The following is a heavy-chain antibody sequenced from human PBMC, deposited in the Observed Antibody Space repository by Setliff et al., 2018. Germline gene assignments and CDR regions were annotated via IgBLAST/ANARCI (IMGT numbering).Heavy chain of an antibody. V-gene: IGHV1-69*06. J-gene: IGHJ4*02. CDR3: ARELPRTIFGVVIDY. Sequence: GASVKVSFKASGGTFSSYAISWVRQAPGQGLEWMGRIIPIFGTANYAQKFQGRVTITADKSTSTAYMELSSLRSEDTAVYYCARELPRTIFGVVIDYWGQGTLVTVSS. D-gene: IGHD3-3*01. CDR2: IIPIFGTA. CDR1: GGTFSSYA.